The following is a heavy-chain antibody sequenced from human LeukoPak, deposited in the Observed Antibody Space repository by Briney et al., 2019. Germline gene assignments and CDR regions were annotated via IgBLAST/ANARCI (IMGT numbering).Heavy chain of an antibody. V-gene: IGHV3-43*02. Sequence: PGGSLRLSCAASGFTFDDYAMHWVRQAPGKGLEWVSLISGDGGSTYYADSVKGRFTISRDNSKNFLYLQMNSLRTEDTALYYCAKDGTFSVTTVPFFDYWGQGTLVTVSS. D-gene: IGHD4-17*01. CDR1: GFTFDDYA. CDR3: AKDGTFSVTTVPFFDY. J-gene: IGHJ4*02. CDR2: ISGDGGST.